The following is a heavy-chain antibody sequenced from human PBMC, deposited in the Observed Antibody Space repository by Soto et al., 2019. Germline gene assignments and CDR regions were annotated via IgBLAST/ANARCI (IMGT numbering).Heavy chain of an antibody. CDR2: ISYDGSNK. CDR1: GFTFSSYG. Sequence: PGGSLRLSCAASGFTFSSYGMHWVRQAPGKGLEWVAVISYDGSNKYYADSVKGRFTISRDNSKNTLYLQMNSLRAEDTAVYYCAKVDSGYGIDYWGQGTPVTVSS. J-gene: IGHJ4*02. V-gene: IGHV3-30*18. D-gene: IGHD5-12*01. CDR3: AKVDSGYGIDY.